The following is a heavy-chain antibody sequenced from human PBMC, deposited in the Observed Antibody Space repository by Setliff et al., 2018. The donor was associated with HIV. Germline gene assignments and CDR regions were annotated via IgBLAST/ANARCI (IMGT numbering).Heavy chain of an antibody. V-gene: IGHV1-24*01. J-gene: IGHJ4*02. Sequence: ASVKVSCKISGYTLTELSIHWVRQAPGKGLEWMANFDPEDGETFYAQKFQGRLTMTEDTSTDTACMELSSLRSEDTAVYYCAREHDSLTGYSFDFWGQGTLVTVSS. CDR3: AREHDSLTGYSFDF. CDR1: GYTLTELS. CDR2: FDPEDGET. D-gene: IGHD3-9*01.